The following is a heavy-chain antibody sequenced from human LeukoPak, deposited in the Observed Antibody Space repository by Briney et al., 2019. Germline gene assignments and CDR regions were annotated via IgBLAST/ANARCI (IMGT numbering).Heavy chain of an antibody. Sequence: GGSLRLSCVASGFTFSESWMTWVRQAPGKGLEWVANIKQDGSEKYYVDSVKGRFTISRDNAKNSLYLQMNSLRAEDTAVYYCARDSPYYYDMDVWGQGTTVTVSS. CDR1: GFTFSESW. V-gene: IGHV3-7*01. J-gene: IGHJ6*02. CDR2: IKQDGSEK. CDR3: ARDSPYYYDMDV.